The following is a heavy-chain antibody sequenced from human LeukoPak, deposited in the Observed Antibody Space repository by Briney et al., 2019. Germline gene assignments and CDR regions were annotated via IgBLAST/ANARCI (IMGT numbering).Heavy chain of an antibody. V-gene: IGHV3-53*01. D-gene: IGHD2-21*02. CDR1: GFTISNNY. CDR3: ARTRDFRFEY. CDR2: IYSGGSA. Sequence: GGSLRLSCVASGFTISNNYMSWVRQAPGKGLEWVSLIYSGGSAYYADSVKGRFTISRDNAKNTLYLQMNSLRAEDTAVYYCARTRDFRFEYWGPGTLATVSS. J-gene: IGHJ4*02.